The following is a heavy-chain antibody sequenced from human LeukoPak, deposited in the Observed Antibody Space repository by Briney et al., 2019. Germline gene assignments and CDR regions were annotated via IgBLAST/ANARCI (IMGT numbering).Heavy chain of an antibody. CDR3: ARVESGGYYYYMDV. D-gene: IGHD3-3*01. CDR1: GGSFSGYY. J-gene: IGHJ6*03. V-gene: IGHV4-34*01. CDR2: INHSGST. Sequence: SETLSLTCAVYGGSFSGYYWGWIRQPPGKGLEWIGEINHSGSTNYNPSLKSRVTISADTSKNQFSLKLSSVTAADTAVYYCARVESGGYYYYMDVWGKGTTVTVSS.